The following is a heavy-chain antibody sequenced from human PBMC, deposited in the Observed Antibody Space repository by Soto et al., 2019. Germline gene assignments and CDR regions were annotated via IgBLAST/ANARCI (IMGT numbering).Heavy chain of an antibody. Sequence: QVQLQESGPGLVRPSETLSLTCTVSGGSISNSYWSWIRQSPGQGLEWIGYIYSSGSTNYNPSLKSRVTISVDTSKNQFSLKLSSLIAADTAVYYCARHSPPFFYGAGPWDVWGQGTTVTVSS. D-gene: IGHD3-10*01. CDR3: ARHSPPFFYGAGPWDV. CDR1: GGSISNSY. V-gene: IGHV4-59*08. CDR2: IYSSGST. J-gene: IGHJ6*02.